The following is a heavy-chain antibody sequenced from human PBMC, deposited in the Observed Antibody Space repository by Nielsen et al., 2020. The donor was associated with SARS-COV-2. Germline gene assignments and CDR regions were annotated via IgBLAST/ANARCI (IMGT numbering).Heavy chain of an antibody. CDR3: ATAFSYSGSYYPDY. J-gene: IGHJ4*02. Sequence: ASVKVSCKVSGYTLTELSMHWVRQAPGKGLEWMGGFDPEDGETIYAQKFQGRVTMTEDTSTDTAYMELSSLRSEDTAVYYCATAFSYSGSYYPDYWGQGTLVTVSS. D-gene: IGHD1-26*01. CDR2: FDPEDGET. CDR1: GYTLTELS. V-gene: IGHV1-24*01.